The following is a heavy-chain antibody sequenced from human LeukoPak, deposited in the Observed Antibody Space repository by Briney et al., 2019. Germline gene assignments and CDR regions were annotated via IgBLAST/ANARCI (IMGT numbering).Heavy chain of an antibody. Sequence: SETLSLTCTVSGGSISSYYWSWIRQPPGKGLEWIWYIYTSGSTNYNPSLKSRVTISVDTSKNQFSLKLSSVTAADTAVYYCASVGLYNWFDPWGQGTLVTVTS. CDR3: ASVGLYNWFDP. J-gene: IGHJ5*02. V-gene: IGHV4-4*09. CDR1: GGSISSYY. CDR2: IYTSGST.